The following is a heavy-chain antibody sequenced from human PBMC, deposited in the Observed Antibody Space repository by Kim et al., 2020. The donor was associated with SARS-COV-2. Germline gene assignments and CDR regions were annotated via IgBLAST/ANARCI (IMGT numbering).Heavy chain of an antibody. D-gene: IGHD6-6*01. Sequence: ASVKVSCKASGYTFTRYAMNCVRQAPGQGLEWMGWINTATGNPTYGQGFTGRFVFSLDTSVSTAFLQISSLKADDTAVYYCARNIGSSSGDWYFDLCGRG. CDR3: ARNIGSSSGDWYFDL. CDR1: GYTFTRYA. CDR2: INTATGNP. V-gene: IGHV7-4-1*02. J-gene: IGHJ2*01.